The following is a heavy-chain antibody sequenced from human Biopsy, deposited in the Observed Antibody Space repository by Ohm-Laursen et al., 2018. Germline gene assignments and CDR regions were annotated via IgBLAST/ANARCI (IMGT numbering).Heavy chain of an antibody. Sequence: SVKVSCKTSTGTFDSYGVTWVRQAPGQGLEWLGGNIPILGTGNYAQKFQDRVTVAADTSTSTATMELRSLRSDDTAVYYCATKLTGYFHHWGQGTLVIVCS. CDR3: ATKLTGYFHH. J-gene: IGHJ1*01. V-gene: IGHV1-69*06. D-gene: IGHD3-9*01. CDR1: TGTFDSYG. CDR2: NIPILGTG.